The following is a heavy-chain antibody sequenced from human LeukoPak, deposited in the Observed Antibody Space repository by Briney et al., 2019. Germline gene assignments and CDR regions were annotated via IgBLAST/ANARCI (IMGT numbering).Heavy chain of an antibody. V-gene: IGHV3-74*01. J-gene: IGHJ5*02. CDR1: GFTFSGYW. CDR3: ASQVVGAAFDP. D-gene: IGHD2-15*01. Sequence: PGVSLRLSCVASGFTFSGYWMHWVRQPPGKGLVWVSRIKSDGSMTNYADSVKGRFTISRDNAKNTLYLQMNSLRAEDTAVYYCASQVVGAAFDPWGQGTLVTVSS. CDR2: IKSDGSMT.